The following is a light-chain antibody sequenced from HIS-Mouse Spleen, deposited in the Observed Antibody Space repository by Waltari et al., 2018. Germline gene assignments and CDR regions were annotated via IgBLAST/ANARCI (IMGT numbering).Light chain of an antibody. Sequence: QSALTQPASVSGSPVQSITISCTGTSSDVGAYNYVSWYQQHPGKAPKLTIYDVSNRPSGVSNRFSGSKSGNTASLTISGLQAEDEADYYCSSYTSSSTYVFGTGTKVTVL. J-gene: IGLJ1*01. CDR2: DVS. CDR1: SSDVGAYNY. CDR3: SSYTSSSTYV. V-gene: IGLV2-14*03.